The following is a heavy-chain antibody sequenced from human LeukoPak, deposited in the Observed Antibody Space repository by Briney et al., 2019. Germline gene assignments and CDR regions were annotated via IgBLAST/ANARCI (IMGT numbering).Heavy chain of an antibody. D-gene: IGHD5-12*01. CDR2: IYYSGST. J-gene: IGHJ4*02. Sequence: SETLSLTCTVSGGSISSYYWSWIRQPPGKGLEWIGYIYYSGSTNYNPSLKSRVTISVDTSKNQFSLKLSSVTAADTAVYYCARDLFLTGDIVATTGDYWGQGTLVTVSS. CDR1: GGSISSYY. CDR3: ARDLFLTGDIVATTGDY. V-gene: IGHV4-59*12.